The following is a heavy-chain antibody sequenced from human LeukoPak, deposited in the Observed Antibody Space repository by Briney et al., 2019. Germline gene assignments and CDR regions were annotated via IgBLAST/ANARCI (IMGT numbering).Heavy chain of an antibody. Sequence: SETLSLTCTVSGGSVSSGSYYWSWIRQPPGKGLEWIGYIYYSGSTNYNPSLKSRVTISVDTSKNQFSLKLSSVTAADTAVYYCARGIRALGPAATYGMDVWGKGTTVTVSS. CDR2: IYYSGST. D-gene: IGHD2-2*01. CDR1: GGSVSSGSYY. J-gene: IGHJ6*04. CDR3: ARGIRALGPAATYGMDV. V-gene: IGHV4-61*01.